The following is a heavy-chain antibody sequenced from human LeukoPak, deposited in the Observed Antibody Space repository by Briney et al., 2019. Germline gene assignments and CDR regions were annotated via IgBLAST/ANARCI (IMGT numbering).Heavy chain of an antibody. J-gene: IGHJ4*02. D-gene: IGHD2-21*01. CDR3: VTDLVIKGYFDY. CDR1: GFTFSSYW. V-gene: IGHV3-74*01. Sequence: GGSLRLSCAASGFTFSSYWMHWVRQAPGKGLVWVSRINSDGSSTSYADSVKGRFTISRDNAKNTLYLQMNSLRAEDTAVYYCVTDLVIKGYFDYWGQGALVTVSS. CDR2: INSDGSST.